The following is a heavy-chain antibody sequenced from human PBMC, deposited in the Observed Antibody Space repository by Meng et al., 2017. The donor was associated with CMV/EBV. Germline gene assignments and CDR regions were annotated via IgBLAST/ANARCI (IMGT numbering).Heavy chain of an antibody. J-gene: IGHJ2*01. CDR3: ARGEIVVVPAAIRSNWYFDL. Sequence: SSNYGSWIRRPAGEGMEWMGEINRSGSTDYNPARRSQVTISEDTSTNQFSLRRSSVTAADTAVYYCARGEIVVVPAAIRSNWYFDLWGRGTLVTVSS. CDR1: SSNY. D-gene: IGHD2-2*02. CDR2: INRSGST. V-gene: IGHV4-34*01.